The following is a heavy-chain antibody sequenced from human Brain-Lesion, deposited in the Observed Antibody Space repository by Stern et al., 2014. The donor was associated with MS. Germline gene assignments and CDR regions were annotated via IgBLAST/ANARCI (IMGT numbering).Heavy chain of an antibody. D-gene: IGHD1-14*01. V-gene: IGHV3-9*01. CDR3: ARDITGSSAYFAY. J-gene: IGHJ4*02. Sequence: VQLVQSRGDLVQPGRSLRLSCAAFGFTFDDYAMHWVRQAPGKGLAWVAGISWNSGTIGYADSVKGRFTTSRDNAYSSLYLQMNSLRPEDTALYYCARDITGSSAYFAYWGQGTLVTVSS. CDR2: ISWNSGTI. CDR1: GFTFDDYA.